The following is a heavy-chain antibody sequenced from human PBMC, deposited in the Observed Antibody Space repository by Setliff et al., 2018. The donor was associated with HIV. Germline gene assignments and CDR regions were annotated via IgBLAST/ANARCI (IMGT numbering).Heavy chain of an antibody. CDR2: IRNIAYGESI. J-gene: IGHJ4*02. V-gene: IGHV3-49*04. CDR3: AKRISGWYYSDC. Sequence: LRLSCTASGFTLADYALSWVRQAPGKGLECVGFIRNIAYGESIEYAASVKDRFTISRDNSKNTLYLQLNSLRAEDTAVYFCAKRISGWYYSDCWGQGTLVTVSS. CDR1: GFTLADYA. D-gene: IGHD6-19*01.